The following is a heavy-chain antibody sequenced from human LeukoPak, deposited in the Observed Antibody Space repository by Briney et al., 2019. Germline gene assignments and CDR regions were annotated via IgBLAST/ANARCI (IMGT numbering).Heavy chain of an antibody. CDR2: ISYDGSNK. J-gene: IGHJ3*02. V-gene: IGHV3-30-3*02. Sequence: GRSLRLSCAASGFTFSSYAMHWVRQAPGKGLEWVAVISYDGSNKYYADSVKGRFTISRDNAKNSLYLQMNSLRAEDTALYYCAKARAAIRGYGAFDIWGQGTMVTVSS. CDR1: GFTFSSYA. CDR3: AKARAAIRGYGAFDI. D-gene: IGHD2-21*02.